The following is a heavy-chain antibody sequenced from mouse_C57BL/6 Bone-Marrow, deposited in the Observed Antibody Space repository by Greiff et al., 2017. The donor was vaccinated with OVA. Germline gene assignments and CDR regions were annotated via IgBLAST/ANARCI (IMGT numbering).Heavy chain of an antibody. CDR2: IDPSDSYT. CDR1: GYTFTSYW. J-gene: IGHJ2*01. V-gene: IGHV1-69*01. D-gene: IGHD1-1*01. CDR3: ARGSYGSSYVGY. Sequence: QVQLQQPGAELVMPGASVKLSCKASGYTFTSYWMHWVKQRPGQGLEWIGEIDPSDSYTNYKQKFKGKSTLTVDKSSSTAYMHLSSLTSEDSAVYFCARGSYGSSYVGYWCQGTTLTVSS.